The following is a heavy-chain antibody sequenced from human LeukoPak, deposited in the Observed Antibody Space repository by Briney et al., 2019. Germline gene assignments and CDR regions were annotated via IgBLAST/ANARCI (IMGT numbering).Heavy chain of an antibody. CDR2: IYYSGST. Sequence: PSETLSLTCTVSGGSISSSSYYWGWIRQPPGKGLEWIGSIYYSGSTYYNPSLKSRVTISVDTSKNQFSLKLSSVTAADTAVYYCARDTEYSYGYWGSLGFDYWGQGTLVTVSS. CDR3: ARDTEYSYGYWGSLGFDY. CDR1: GGSISSSSYY. V-gene: IGHV4-39*07. D-gene: IGHD5-18*01. J-gene: IGHJ4*02.